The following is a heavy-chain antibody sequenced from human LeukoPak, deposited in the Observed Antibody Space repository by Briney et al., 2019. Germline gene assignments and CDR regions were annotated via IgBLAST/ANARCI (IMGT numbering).Heavy chain of an antibody. J-gene: IGHJ4*01. CDR3: AGLPYAMSGTEG. Sequence: PGGTLRLSCAASGFTFSSYGMSWVRQAPGKGLEWVSTISGSGGSTYYADSVKGRFTISRHNSKNTLYLKMNSLRAEDTPVYYFAGLPYAMSGTEGWGQGTPVTVSS. D-gene: IGHD6-13*01. CDR2: ISGSGGST. CDR1: GFTFSSYG. V-gene: IGHV3-23*01.